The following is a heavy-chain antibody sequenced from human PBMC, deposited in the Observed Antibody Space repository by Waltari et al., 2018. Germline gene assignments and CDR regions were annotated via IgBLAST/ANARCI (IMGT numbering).Heavy chain of an antibody. CDR1: GTSIAAHYFF. Sequence: QLQLQESGPKLVKPSETLSLTCTVSGTSIAAHYFFGAWVRQSPGKGLEWIGNVLSSGQTYYNPSLKDLVTVSLDASKDQFSLKLTSMTAADTAVYFCAKHPNSLYYFDSWGQGTLVAVSS. J-gene: IGHJ4*02. CDR3: AKHPNSLYYFDS. CDR2: VLSSGQT. V-gene: IGHV4-39*01. D-gene: IGHD2-2*02.